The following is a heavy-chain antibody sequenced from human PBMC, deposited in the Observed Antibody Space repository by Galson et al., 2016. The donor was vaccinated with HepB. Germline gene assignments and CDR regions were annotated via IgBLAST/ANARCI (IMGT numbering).Heavy chain of an antibody. CDR3: ASVAFLAALRDFDY. V-gene: IGHV4-31*03. CDR2: IYHTGST. D-gene: IGHD6-6*01. J-gene: IGHJ4*02. CDR1: GGAISNVNYF. Sequence: TLSLTCTVSGGAISNVNYFWSWIRQPPGEALKWTGYIYHTGSTYYTPSLTTRVTISVDTSQNQFSLNLSSVTAADTAVYYCASVAFLAALRDFDYWGQGALVTVSS.